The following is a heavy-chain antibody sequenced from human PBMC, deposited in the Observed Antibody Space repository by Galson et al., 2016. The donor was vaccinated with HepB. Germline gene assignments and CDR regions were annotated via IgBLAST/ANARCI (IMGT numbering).Heavy chain of an antibody. D-gene: IGHD1-26*01. CDR1: GFTFRTYS. CDR2: VSFDGKNK. J-gene: IGHJ4*02. Sequence: SLRLSCAPSGFTFRTYSMHWVRQAPGKGLEWVALVSFDGKNKFYADSVTGRFTISKDNSQSTLFLQMDSLRTDDTAVYFCARDRRPAGAFKSDRVGAADYWGQGTLVSVSS. CDR3: ARDRRPAGAFKSDRVGAADY. V-gene: IGHV3-30*04.